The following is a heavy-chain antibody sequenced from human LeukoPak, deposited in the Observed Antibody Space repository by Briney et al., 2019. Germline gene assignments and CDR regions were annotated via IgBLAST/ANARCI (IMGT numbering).Heavy chain of an antibody. J-gene: IGHJ3*02. Sequence: PSETLSLTCTVSGGSINNYYWSWIRQPPGKGLEWIGYIYYTGGETNYNPSLKSRLTISVDTSKNQFSLMPTSVTAADTAVYHCARQPGGTAAFDIWAQGTMVTVSS. D-gene: IGHD1-14*01. CDR2: IYYTGGET. CDR3: ARQPGGTAAFDI. CDR1: GGSINNYY. V-gene: IGHV4-59*08.